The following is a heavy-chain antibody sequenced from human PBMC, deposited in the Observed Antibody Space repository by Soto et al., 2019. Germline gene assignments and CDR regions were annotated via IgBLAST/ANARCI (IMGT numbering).Heavy chain of an antibody. CDR3: ARRRGGAYGDYGWRRQTLYYYYMDV. CDR2: INHSGST. Sequence: NPSETLSLTCAVYGGSFSGYYWSWIRQPPGKGLEWIGEINHSGSTNYNPSLKSRVTISVDTSKNQFSLKLSSVTAADTAVYYCARRRGGAYGDYGWRRQTLYYYYMDVWGKGTTVTVSS. D-gene: IGHD4-17*01. J-gene: IGHJ6*03. V-gene: IGHV4-34*01. CDR1: GGSFSGYY.